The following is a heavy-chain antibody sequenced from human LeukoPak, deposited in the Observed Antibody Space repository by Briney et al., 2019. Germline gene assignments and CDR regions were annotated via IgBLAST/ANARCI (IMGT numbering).Heavy chain of an antibody. V-gene: IGHV1-46*01. D-gene: IGHD3-3*01. CDR1: GYTFTSYY. Sequence: GASVEVSCKASGYTFTSYYMHWVRQAPGQGLEWMGIINPSGGSTSYAQKFQGRVTMTRDMSTSTVYMELSSLRSEDTAVYYCASQGLETYYMDVWGKGTTVTVSS. J-gene: IGHJ6*03. CDR2: INPSGGST. CDR3: ASQGLETYYMDV.